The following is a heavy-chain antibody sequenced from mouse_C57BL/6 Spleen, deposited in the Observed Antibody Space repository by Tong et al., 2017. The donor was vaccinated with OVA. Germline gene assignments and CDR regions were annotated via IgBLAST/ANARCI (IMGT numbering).Heavy chain of an antibody. Sequence: EVQLQESGGGLVQPGESLKLSCESNEYEFPSHDMSWVRKTPEKRLELVAAINSDGGSTYYPDTMERRFTISRDDSQSMLYLQMNNLKTEDTAMYYCVRERDYWGQGTSVTVSS. CDR3: VRERDY. J-gene: IGHJ4*01. CDR2: INSDGGST. CDR1: EYEFPSHD. V-gene: IGHV5-2*01.